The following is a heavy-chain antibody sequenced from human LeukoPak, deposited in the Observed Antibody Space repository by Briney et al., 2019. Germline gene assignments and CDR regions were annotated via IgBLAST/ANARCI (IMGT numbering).Heavy chain of an antibody. J-gene: IGHJ4*02. CDR2: ISSSSSYI. CDR3: AKDIVPHRGSGSPYFDY. D-gene: IGHD3-10*01. Sequence: PGGSLRLSCAASGFTFSSYSMNWVRQAPGKGLEWVSSISSSSSYIYYADSVKGRFTISRDNAKNSLYLQMNSLRAEDTALYYCAKDIVPHRGSGSPYFDYWGQGTLVTVSS. CDR1: GFTFSSYS. V-gene: IGHV3-21*04.